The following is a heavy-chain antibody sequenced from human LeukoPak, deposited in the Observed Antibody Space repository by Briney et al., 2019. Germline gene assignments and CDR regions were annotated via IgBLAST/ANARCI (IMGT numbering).Heavy chain of an antibody. J-gene: IGHJ4*02. V-gene: IGHV3-9*01. CDR1: GFSFDDYA. CDR2: ISSNSGNI. CDR3: GKDIFAPDYYDSGGYTLDY. Sequence: GGSLRLSCAASGFSFDDYAMHWVRQAPGKGLEWVSGISSNSGNIGYADSVKGRFTISRDNAKNYLYLQMSSLSTEDTALYYCGKDIFAPDYYDSGGYTLDYWGQGTLVTVSS. D-gene: IGHD3-22*01.